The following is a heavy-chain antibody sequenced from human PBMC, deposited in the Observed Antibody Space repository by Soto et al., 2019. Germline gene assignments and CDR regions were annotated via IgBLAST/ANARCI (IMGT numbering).Heavy chain of an antibody. D-gene: IGHD3-16*02. J-gene: IGHJ4*02. CDR2: VHHSGAT. Sequence: SETLSLTCAVSGGSVNTGYWWSWVRQPPGKGLEWIGEVHHSGATNYILSLASRLTMSVDKSGNQASLELTSVAAADTAAYYCARGVSYRWVYWGQGTLVTVSS. CDR3: ARGVSYRWVY. CDR1: GGSVNTGYW. V-gene: IGHV4-4*02.